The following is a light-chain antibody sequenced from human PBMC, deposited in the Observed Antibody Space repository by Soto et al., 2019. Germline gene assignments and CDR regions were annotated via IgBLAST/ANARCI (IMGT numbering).Light chain of an antibody. CDR2: INSDGTH. J-gene: IGLJ2*01. Sequence: VLTQSPSASASLGASVKLTCTLPSAYSTYGIAWHQQQPEKGPRFLMRINSDGTHTKGDGIPDRFSGSSFGTERYLTISTVQSEDGADYYCQTWGTGVIFGGGTKVTVL. CDR3: QTWGTGVI. V-gene: IGLV4-69*01. CDR1: SAYSTYG.